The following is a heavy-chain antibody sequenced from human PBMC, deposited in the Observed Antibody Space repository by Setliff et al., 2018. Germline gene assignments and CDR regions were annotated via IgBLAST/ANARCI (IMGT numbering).Heavy chain of an antibody. J-gene: IGHJ6*03. CDR1: GYTFTSYA. CDR2: INAGNGNT. Sequence: ASVKVSCTASGYTFTSYAMHWVRQAPGQRLEWMGWINAGNGNTKYSQKFQGRVTITRDTSASTAYMELSSLRSEDTAVYYCAREFTRYYNFWSAHRYYMDVWGKGTTVTVS. D-gene: IGHD3-3*01. V-gene: IGHV1-3*01. CDR3: AREFTRYYNFWSAHRYYMDV.